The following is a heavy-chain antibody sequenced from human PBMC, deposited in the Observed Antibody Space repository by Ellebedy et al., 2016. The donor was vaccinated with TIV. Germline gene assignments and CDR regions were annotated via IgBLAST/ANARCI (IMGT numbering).Heavy chain of an antibody. V-gene: IGHV3-74*01. Sequence: GESLKIFCAASGFTFSSYWMHWVRQAPGKGLVWVSRINSDGSSTSYADSVKGRFTISRDNAKNTLYLQMNSLRGEDTAMYYCGGVFDYWGQGTLVTVSS. CDR2: INSDGSST. J-gene: IGHJ4*02. CDR3: GGVFDY. CDR1: GFTFSSYW.